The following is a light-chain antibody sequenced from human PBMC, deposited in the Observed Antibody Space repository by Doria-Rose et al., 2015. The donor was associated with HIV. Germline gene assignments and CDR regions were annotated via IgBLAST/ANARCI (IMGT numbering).Light chain of an antibody. J-gene: IGLJ1*01. CDR2: QDS. V-gene: IGLV3-1*01. CDR3: QAWDSSTV. CDR1: KLGDKY. Sequence: SVSVSPGQTANITCSGDKLGDKYVCWYQQKPGQSPVLVIYQDSKRPSGIPERFSGSNSGNTATLTISGTQAMDEADYYCQAWDSSTVFGTGTKVTVL.